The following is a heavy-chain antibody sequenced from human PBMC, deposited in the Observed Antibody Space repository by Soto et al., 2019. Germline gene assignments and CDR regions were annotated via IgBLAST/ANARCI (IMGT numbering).Heavy chain of an antibody. Sequence: ASVKVSCKASGYTFTIYNINWARQATGQGLEWMGWMNPNSGNTGYAQNFQSRVTMTRNTSIGTAYSKLTSLRSDDTAVYYCARHGVGCFGESTIHWLDPWRQETLVTVSS. CDR3: ARHGVGCFGESTIHWLDP. D-gene: IGHD3-10*01. CDR1: GYTFTIYN. J-gene: IGHJ5*01. V-gene: IGHV1-8*01. CDR2: MNPNSGNT.